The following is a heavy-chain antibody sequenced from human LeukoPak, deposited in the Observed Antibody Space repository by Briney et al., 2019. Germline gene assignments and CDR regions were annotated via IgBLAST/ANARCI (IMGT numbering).Heavy chain of an antibody. J-gene: IGHJ6*03. Sequence: SETLSLTCTVSGGSISSSTYYWGWIRQPPGKGLEWIGTIYYSGSTYYNPSLKSRVTISLDTSKNQFSLKLSSVTAADTAVYYCARDPSSSEYYYYYYMGVWGKGTTVTVSS. D-gene: IGHD6-6*01. V-gene: IGHV4-39*07. CDR1: GGSISSSTYY. CDR3: ARDPSSSEYYYYYYMGV. CDR2: IYYSGST.